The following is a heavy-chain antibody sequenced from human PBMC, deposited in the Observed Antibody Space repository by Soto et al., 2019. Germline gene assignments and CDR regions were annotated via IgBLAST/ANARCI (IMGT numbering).Heavy chain of an antibody. V-gene: IGHV3-43*01. Sequence: GGSLRISFAASGFTFDDYTMHWVRQAPGKGLEWVSLISWDGGSTYYADSVKGRFTISRDNSKNSLYLQMNSLRTEDTALYYCAKDIVATIGSDYGMDVWGQGTTVTVS. J-gene: IGHJ6*02. D-gene: IGHD5-12*01. CDR1: GFTFDDYT. CDR3: AKDIVATIGSDYGMDV. CDR2: ISWDGGST.